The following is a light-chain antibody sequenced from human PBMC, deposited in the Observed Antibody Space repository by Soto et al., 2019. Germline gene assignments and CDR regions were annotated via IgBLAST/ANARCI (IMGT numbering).Light chain of an antibody. V-gene: IGKV3-20*01. CDR2: GAS. Sequence: EIVLTQSPGTLSLSPGERATLSCRASQSVSSSYLAWYQQKPGQAPRPLISGASRRATGVPDRFSGSGSGTDFTLTISRLEPEDFAVYYCQQYGSSPWTFGQGTKVDI. CDR3: QQYGSSPWT. J-gene: IGKJ1*01. CDR1: QSVSSSY.